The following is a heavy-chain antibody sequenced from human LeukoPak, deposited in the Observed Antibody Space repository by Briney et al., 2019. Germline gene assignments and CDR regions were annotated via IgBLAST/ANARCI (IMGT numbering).Heavy chain of an antibody. D-gene: IGHD6-6*01. CDR2: ISFDGANK. Sequence: GRSLRLSCAASGFAFNNFGMHWVRQAPGKGLEWVAVISFDGANKHYADSVRGRFSISRDNSKNTLYLQMNSLTNEDKAVYYCAREGSIPEYDSSPFFDYWGQGTLVTVSS. CDR3: AREGSIPEYDSSPFFDY. V-gene: IGHV3-30*05. CDR1: GFAFNNFG. J-gene: IGHJ4*02.